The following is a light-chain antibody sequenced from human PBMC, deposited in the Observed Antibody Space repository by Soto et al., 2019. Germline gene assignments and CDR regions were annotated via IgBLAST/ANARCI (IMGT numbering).Light chain of an antibody. CDR2: KAS. Sequence: DIQMNPSPSTLSGSVGARVTITGRASQTISSWLAWYQQKPGKAPKLLIYKASTLKSGVQSTFSGGGSGTEFTLTISSLQPEEFATYDCLQHNSYPWTVGLGTKVGIK. V-gene: IGKV1-5*03. CDR1: QTISSW. CDR3: LQHNSYPWT. J-gene: IGKJ1*01.